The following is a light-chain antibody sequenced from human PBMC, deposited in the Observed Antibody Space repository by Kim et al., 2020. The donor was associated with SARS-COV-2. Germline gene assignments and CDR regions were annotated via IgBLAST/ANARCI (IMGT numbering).Light chain of an antibody. J-gene: IGKJ1*01. V-gene: IGKV3-20*01. CDR3: QRYNICQRT. CDR2: GAS. Sequence: EIVLTQSPATLSLSPGERATLSCRASQSVSSSYFAWYQQKPGQAPRLLIYGASSRATGIPDRFSGSGSGTEFTLTISRLQSEDFAVYYCQRYNICQRTFGQGTKVDIK. CDR1: QSVSSSY.